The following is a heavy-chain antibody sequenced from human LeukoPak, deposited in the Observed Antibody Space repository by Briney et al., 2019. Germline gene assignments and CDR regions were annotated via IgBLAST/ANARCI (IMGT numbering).Heavy chain of an antibody. J-gene: IGHJ4*02. CDR1: QYSIGAGFY. Sequence: SETLSLTCSVSQYSIGAGFYWGWIRQPPGKGLEWIGYIFYTGSTNYNSSLKSRVTISVDTSKNQFSLKLRSVTAADTAVYFCAKVGASYGRYFDYWGQGTLVTVSS. CDR3: AKVGASYGRYFDY. D-gene: IGHD5-18*01. CDR2: IFYTGST. V-gene: IGHV4-61*08.